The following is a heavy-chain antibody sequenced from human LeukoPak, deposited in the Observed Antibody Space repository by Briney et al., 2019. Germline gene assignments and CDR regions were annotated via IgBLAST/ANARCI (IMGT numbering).Heavy chain of an antibody. V-gene: IGHV4-59*11. D-gene: IGHD2-15*01. CDR1: GVSISTHY. CDR2: IYFSGST. CDR3: ARERGSGGFDY. Sequence: SETLSLTCAVSGVSISTHYWNWIRQAPGKGLEWIGYIYFSGSTDYNPSLKGRVTISVDTSKNQFSLKVNSVTAADTAVYYCARERGSGGFDYWGQGTQVTVSS. J-gene: IGHJ4*02.